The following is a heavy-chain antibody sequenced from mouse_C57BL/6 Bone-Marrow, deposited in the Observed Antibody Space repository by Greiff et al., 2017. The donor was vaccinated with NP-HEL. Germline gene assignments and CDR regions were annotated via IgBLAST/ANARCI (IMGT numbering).Heavy chain of an antibody. J-gene: IGHJ3*01. D-gene: IGHD1-1*01. CDR2: IDPSDSET. CDR1: GYNFTSYW. V-gene: IGHV1-52*01. Sequence: VQLQQPGAELVRPGSSVKLSCKASGYNFTSYWMHWVKQRPIQGLEWIGNIDPSDSETHYNQKFKDKATLTVDRSSSTAYMQLSSLTSEDSAVYYCAGGSSFFAWFAYWGQGTLVTVSA. CDR3: AGGSSFFAWFAY.